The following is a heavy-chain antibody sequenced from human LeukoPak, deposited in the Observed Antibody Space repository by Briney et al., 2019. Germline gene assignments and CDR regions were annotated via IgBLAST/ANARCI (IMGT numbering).Heavy chain of an antibody. D-gene: IGHD6-19*01. CDR1: GGSISSSSYY. Sequence: SETLSLTCTVSGGSISSSSYYWGWTRQPPGKGLEWIGEINHSGSTNYNPSLKSRVTISVDTSKNQFSLKLSSVTAADTAVYYCARSSGAGYSSGWYLYYFDYWGQGTLVTVSS. CDR2: INHSGST. J-gene: IGHJ4*02. CDR3: ARSSGAGYSSGWYLYYFDY. V-gene: IGHV4-39*07.